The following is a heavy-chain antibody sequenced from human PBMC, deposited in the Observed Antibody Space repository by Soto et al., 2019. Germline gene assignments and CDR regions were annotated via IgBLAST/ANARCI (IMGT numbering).Heavy chain of an antibody. Sequence: SQRLPCAASGFTFINLAMPWVSQAPGKGLEWVSGVTRGGSAYYADSVKGRFTLSRDNSKNTVVLQMNSLRAEDTAIYYCAIDYCSSSNGPAYHFGMDVWGQGTTVTVSS. CDR3: AIDYCSSSNGPAYHFGMDV. D-gene: IGHD2-8*01. V-gene: IGHV3-23*01. CDR1: GFTFINLA. J-gene: IGHJ6*02. CDR2: VTRGGSA.